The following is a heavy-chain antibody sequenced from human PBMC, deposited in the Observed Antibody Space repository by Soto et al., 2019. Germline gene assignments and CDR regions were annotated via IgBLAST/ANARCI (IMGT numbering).Heavy chain of an antibody. CDR1: VFTFSIHA. J-gene: IGHJ4*02. CDR2: ISGSGGST. D-gene: IGHD6-19*01. Sequence: WGSLRISCASYVFTFSIHAMSTVRQAPGKGLEWVSAISGSGGSTYYADSVKGRFTISRDNSKNTLYLQMNSLRGEDTAVYYCAKDHSTGWYYFDYWGQGTLVTGSS. CDR3: AKDHSTGWYYFDY. V-gene: IGHV3-23*01.